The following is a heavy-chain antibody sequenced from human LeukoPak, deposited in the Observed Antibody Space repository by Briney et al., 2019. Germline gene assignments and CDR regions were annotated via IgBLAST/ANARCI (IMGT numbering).Heavy chain of an antibody. Sequence: ASVKVSCKASGYTFTSYGISWVRQAPGQGLEWMGWISAYNGNTNYAQKLQGRVTMTTDTSTSTAYMEPRSLRSDDTAVYYCARRGGGDLFGQWVNYYYYMDVWGKGTTVTVSS. V-gene: IGHV1-18*01. D-gene: IGHD2-21*01. CDR3: ARRGGGDLFGQWVNYYYYMDV. J-gene: IGHJ6*03. CDR1: GYTFTSYG. CDR2: ISAYNGNT.